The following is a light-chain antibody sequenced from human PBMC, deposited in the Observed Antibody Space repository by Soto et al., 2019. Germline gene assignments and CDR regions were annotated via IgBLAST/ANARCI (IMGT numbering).Light chain of an antibody. CDR3: QRYDSNPFT. V-gene: IGKV1-27*01. CDR2: AAS. J-gene: IGKJ5*01. CDR1: QGIRNY. Sequence: DIQMTQSPSSLSASVGDRVTITCRASQGIRNYLAWYQQKPGKVPRLLMYAASTLQSGVPSRFSGSGSGTDFALTVTSLQPEDVATYYCQRYDSNPFTFGQGTRLEIK.